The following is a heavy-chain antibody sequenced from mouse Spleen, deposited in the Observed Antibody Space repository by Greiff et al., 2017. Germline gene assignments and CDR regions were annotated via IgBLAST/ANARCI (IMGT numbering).Heavy chain of an antibody. J-gene: IGHJ2*01. D-gene: IGHD2-1*01. CDR1: GFNIKDTY. V-gene: IGHV14-3*02. CDR3: ASGGNYLYYFDY. CDR2: IDPANGNT. Sequence: VQLQQSGAELVKPGASVKLSCTASGFNIKDTYMHWVKQRPEQGLEWIGRIDPANGNTKYDPKFQGKATITADTSSNTAYLQLSSLTSEDTAVYYCASGGNYLYYFDYWGQGTTLTVSS.